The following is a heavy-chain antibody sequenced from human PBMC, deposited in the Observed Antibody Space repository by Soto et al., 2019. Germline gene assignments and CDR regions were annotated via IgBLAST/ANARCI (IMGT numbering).Heavy chain of an antibody. V-gene: IGHV1-18*01. J-gene: IGHJ3*02. Sequence: GASVKVSCKASGYTFTSYGISRVRQAPGQGLEWMGWISAYNCNTDYAQKLQGRVTMTTDTSTSTAYMELRSLRSDDTAVYYCARSGSYLAPDAFDIWGQGTMVTVSS. D-gene: IGHD1-26*01. CDR2: ISAYNCNT. CDR1: GYTFTSYG. CDR3: ARSGSYLAPDAFDI.